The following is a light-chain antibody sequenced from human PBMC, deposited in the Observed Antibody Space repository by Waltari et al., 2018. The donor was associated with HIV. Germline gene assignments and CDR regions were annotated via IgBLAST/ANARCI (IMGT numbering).Light chain of an antibody. CDR3: SSYTSSSRV. V-gene: IGLV2-14*01. CDR2: DVS. CDR1: SSEVGGYNY. J-gene: IGLJ3*02. Sequence: QSALTQPASVSGSPGQSITISCTGTSSEVGGYNYVSWYHQHPGKAPKLMIYDVSNRPSGVSNRFSGSKSGNTASLTISGLQAEDEADYYCSSYTSSSRVFGGGTKLTVL.